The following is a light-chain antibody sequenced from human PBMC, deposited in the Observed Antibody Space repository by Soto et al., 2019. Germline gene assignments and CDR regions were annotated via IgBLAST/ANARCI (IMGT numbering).Light chain of an antibody. V-gene: IGKV3-15*01. CDR3: QQSNNWPLT. J-gene: IGKJ4*01. CDR2: DAS. CDR1: QSVSNN. Sequence: ETVMTQSPATLSVSPGERATLSCRASQSVSNNLAWYQQKPGQTPRLLIYDASTRATGIPARFSGSGFGTEFTLTISSLLSEDFAVYYCQQSNNWPLTFGGGTKVEI.